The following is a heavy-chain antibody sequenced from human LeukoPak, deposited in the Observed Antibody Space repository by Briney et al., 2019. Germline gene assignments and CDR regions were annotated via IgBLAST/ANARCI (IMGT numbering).Heavy chain of an antibody. D-gene: IGHD4-23*01. J-gene: IGHJ4*02. V-gene: IGHV4-38-2*02. CDR2: IYYSGST. CDR1: GYSISSGFY. CDR3: ARVTTVVT. Sequence: SETLSLTCSVSGYSISSGFYWGWIRQPPGKGLEWIGSIYYSGSTYYNPSLKSRVTISVDTSKNQFSLKLSSVTAADTAVYYCARVTTVVTWGQGTLVTVSS.